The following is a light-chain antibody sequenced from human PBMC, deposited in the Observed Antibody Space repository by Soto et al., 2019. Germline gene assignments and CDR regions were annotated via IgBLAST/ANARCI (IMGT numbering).Light chain of an antibody. CDR3: QQYGSSPRT. V-gene: IGKV3-20*01. Sequence: EIVLTQSPGTLSLSPGERATLSCRASQSVRSSFLAWYQQKPGQAPTLLIYGASSRATGIPDRFSGSGSGTDFTLTISRLEPEDFAVYYCQQYGSSPRTFGQGTRWIS. CDR2: GAS. CDR1: QSVRSSF. J-gene: IGKJ1*01.